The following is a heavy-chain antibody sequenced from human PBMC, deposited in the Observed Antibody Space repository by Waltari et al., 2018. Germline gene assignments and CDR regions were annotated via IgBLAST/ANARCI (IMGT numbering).Heavy chain of an antibody. V-gene: IGHV4-59*01. J-gene: IGHJ4*02. Sequence: QVQLQESGPGLVKPSETLSLHCTVPGGSISTYYWSWIRQPPGKGLEWIGYIYYSGITNYNPSLKSRVTISVDTSKNQFSLKLSSVTAADTAVYYCARGQGYSDYFDYWGQGTLVTVSS. CDR1: GGSISTYY. CDR2: IYYSGIT. D-gene: IGHD5-18*01. CDR3: ARGQGYSDYFDY.